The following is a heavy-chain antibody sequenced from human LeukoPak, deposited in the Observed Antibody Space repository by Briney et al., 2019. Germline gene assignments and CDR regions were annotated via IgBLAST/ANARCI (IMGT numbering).Heavy chain of an antibody. CDR2: ISSSSSNI. D-gene: IGHD5-18*01. V-gene: IGHV3-21*01. J-gene: IGHJ5*02. CDR1: GFTFSTYS. Sequence: PGGSLRLSCAASGFTFSTYSMNWVRQAPGKGLEWVSSISSSSSNIYYADSMKGRFTISRDNAKNSLYLQMNSLRGEDTAVYYCARSGALDTAVANWFDPWGQGTLVIVSS. CDR3: ARSGALDTAVANWFDP.